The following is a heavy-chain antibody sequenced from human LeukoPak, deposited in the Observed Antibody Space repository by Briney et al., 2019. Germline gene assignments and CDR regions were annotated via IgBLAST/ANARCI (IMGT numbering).Heavy chain of an antibody. CDR2: IRYDGSNK. Sequence: GSLRLSCAASGFTFSSYGMHWVRQAPGKGLEWVAFIRYDGSNKYYADSVKGRFTISRDNSKNTLYLQMNSLRAEDTAVYYCAKGQLWPSPPFDYWGQGTLVTVSS. CDR3: AKGQLWPSPPFDY. D-gene: IGHD5-18*01. V-gene: IGHV3-30*02. CDR1: GFTFSSYG. J-gene: IGHJ4*02.